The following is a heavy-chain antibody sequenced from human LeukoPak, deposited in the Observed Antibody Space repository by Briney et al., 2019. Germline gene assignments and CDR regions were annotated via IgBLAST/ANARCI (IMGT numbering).Heavy chain of an antibody. J-gene: IGHJ5*02. Sequence: GGSLRLPCAASGFTFSSYAMSWVRQAPGKGLEWVSAISGSGGSTYYADSVKGRFTISRDNSKNTLYLQMNSLRAEDTAVYYCAKDPMGAMRASHPFDPWGQGTLVTVSS. CDR1: GFTFSSYA. CDR3: AKDPMGAMRASHPFDP. CDR2: ISGSGGST. D-gene: IGHD3-10*01. V-gene: IGHV3-23*01.